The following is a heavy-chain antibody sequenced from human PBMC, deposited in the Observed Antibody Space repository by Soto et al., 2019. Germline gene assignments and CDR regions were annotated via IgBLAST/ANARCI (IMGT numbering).Heavy chain of an antibody. CDR3: ARYKWQLPFDP. Sequence: QVQLQESGPGLVKPSETLSLTCTVSGGSISSYYLSWIRQPPGKGLECIGYSYYSGSTNYNPSLKSRVTISVDTSKNQFSLKLSSVTAADTAVYYCARYKWQLPFDPWGQGTLVTVSS. CDR2: SYYSGST. J-gene: IGHJ5*02. D-gene: IGHD2-15*01. CDR1: GGSISSYY. V-gene: IGHV4-59*08.